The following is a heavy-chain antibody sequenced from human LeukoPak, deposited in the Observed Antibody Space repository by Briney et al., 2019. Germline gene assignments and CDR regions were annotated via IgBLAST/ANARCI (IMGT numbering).Heavy chain of an antibody. V-gene: IGHV4-30-4*08. CDR2: ICYSGST. CDR3: ARVPPIHPPSKGPSWFDP. J-gene: IGHJ5*02. CDR1: GGSISSGDYY. Sequence: PSETLSLTCTVSGGSISSGDYYWSWIRQPPGKGLEWIGYICYSGSTYYNPSLKSRVTISVDTSKNQFSLKLSSVTAADTAVYYCARVPPIHPPSKGPSWFDPWGQGTLVTVSS. D-gene: IGHD4-11*01.